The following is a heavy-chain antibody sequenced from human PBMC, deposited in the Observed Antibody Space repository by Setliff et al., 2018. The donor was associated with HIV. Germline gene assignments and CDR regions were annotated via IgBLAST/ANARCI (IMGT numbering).Heavy chain of an antibody. CDR2: IIPIFDTT. CDR3: ARDPLPEGSSTIPVELFDY. D-gene: IGHD2-2*01. V-gene: IGHV1-69*13. CDR1: GGTFSNYA. J-gene: IGHJ4*02. Sequence: GASVKVSCKASGGTFSNYAINWVRQAPGQGLEWMGGIIPIFDTTHYAQKFQGRVTITADESTSTAYMELSSLRSEDTAVYYCARDPLPEGSSTIPVELFDYWGQGTLVTVSS.